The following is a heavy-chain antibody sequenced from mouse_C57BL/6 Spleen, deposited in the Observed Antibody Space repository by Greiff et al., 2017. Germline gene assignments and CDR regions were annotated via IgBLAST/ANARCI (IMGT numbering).Heavy chain of an antibody. D-gene: IGHD2-4*01. CDR2: ISSGSSTI. J-gene: IGHJ1*03. Sequence: EVMLVESGGGLVKPGGSLKLSCAASGFTFSDYGMHWVRQAPEKGLEWVAYISSGSSTIYYADTVKGRFTISRDNAKNTLCLQMTSLRSEDTAMYYCARGSIYYDYDVDFDVWGTGTTVTVSS. CDR3: ARGSIYYDYDVDFDV. V-gene: IGHV5-17*01. CDR1: GFTFSDYG.